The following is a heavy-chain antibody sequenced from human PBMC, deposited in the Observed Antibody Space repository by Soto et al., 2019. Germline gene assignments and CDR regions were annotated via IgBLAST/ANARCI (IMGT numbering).Heavy chain of an antibody. V-gene: IGHV1-3*01. D-gene: IGHD3-10*01. CDR1: GYTFTSYA. CDR2: INAGNGNT. Sequence: ASVKVSCKASGYTFTSYAMHWVRQAPGQRLEWMGWINAGNGNTKYSQKFQGRVTITRDTSASTAYMELSSLRTEDTARYYGAGGGEVVPMVGEFDYWGQGTLFTVSS. J-gene: IGHJ4*02. CDR3: AGGGEVVPMVGEFDY.